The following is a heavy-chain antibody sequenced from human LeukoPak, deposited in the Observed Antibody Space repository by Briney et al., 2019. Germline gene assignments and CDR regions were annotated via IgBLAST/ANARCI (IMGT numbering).Heavy chain of an antibody. CDR3: ARKYIAAAGRIGY. CDR2: IYYSGST. D-gene: IGHD6-13*01. CDR1: GGSISSGDYY. J-gene: IGHJ4*02. Sequence: SDTLSLTCTLSGGSISSGDYYWSWLRQPPGKGLEWIGCIYYSGSTYYNPSLKSRVTISVDTSKNQFSLKLSSVTAANTAVYYCARKYIAAAGRIGYWGQGTLVTVSS. V-gene: IGHV4-30-4*02.